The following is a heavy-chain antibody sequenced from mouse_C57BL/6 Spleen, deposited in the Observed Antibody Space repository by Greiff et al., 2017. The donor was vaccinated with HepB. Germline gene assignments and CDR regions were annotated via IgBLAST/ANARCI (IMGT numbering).Heavy chain of an antibody. CDR3: ARTTTVIKGYFDY. CDR1: GYSITSGYY. D-gene: IGHD1-1*01. J-gene: IGHJ2*01. CDR2: ISYDGSN. V-gene: IGHV3-6*01. Sequence: EVQLQQSGPGLVKPSQSLSLTCSVTGYSITSGYYWNWIRQFPGNKLEWMGYISYDGSNNYNPTLKNRISITRDTSKNQFFLKLNTVTTEDTATYYCARTTTVIKGYFDYWGQGTTLTVSS.